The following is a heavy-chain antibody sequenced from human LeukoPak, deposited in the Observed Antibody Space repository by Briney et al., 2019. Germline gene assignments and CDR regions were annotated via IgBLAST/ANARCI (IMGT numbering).Heavy chain of an antibody. J-gene: IGHJ4*02. CDR3: ARGFGYYLDY. CDR2: ISGSGGST. CDR1: GFTFSSYA. V-gene: IGHV3-23*01. Sequence: GGSLRLSCAASGFTFSSYAMSWVRQAPGKGLEWVSAISGSGGSTYYADSVKGRFTISRDNSRNTLYVQMNSLRAEDAAVYYCARGFGYYLDYWGQGTLVTVSS. D-gene: IGHD2-15*01.